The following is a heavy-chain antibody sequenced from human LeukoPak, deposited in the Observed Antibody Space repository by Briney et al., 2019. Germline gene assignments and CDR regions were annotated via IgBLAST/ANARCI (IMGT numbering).Heavy chain of an antibody. D-gene: IGHD6-19*01. CDR3: ARVAVLRGYSSIDY. CDR2: IIPILGIA. V-gene: IGHV1-69*04. CDR1: GGTFSSYA. J-gene: IGHJ4*02. Sequence: GASVTVSCKASGGTFSSYAISWVRQAPGQGLEWMGRIIPILGIANYAQKFQGRVTITADKSTSTAYMELSSLRSEDTAVYYCARVAVLRGYSSIDYWGQGTLVTVTS.